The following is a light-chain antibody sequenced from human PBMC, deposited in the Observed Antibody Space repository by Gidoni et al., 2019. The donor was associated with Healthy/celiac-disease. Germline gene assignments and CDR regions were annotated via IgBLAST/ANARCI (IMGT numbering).Light chain of an antibody. J-gene: IGKJ3*01. CDR2: DAS. CDR3: QQRSNWPPFT. Sequence: EIVLTQSPATLSLSPGARATLSCRASQSVSSYLAWYQQKPGQAPRLLIYDASNRATGIPARFSGSGSGTDFTLTISSIEHEDFAVYYCQQRSNWPPFTFGPGTKVDIK. V-gene: IGKV3-11*01. CDR1: QSVSSY.